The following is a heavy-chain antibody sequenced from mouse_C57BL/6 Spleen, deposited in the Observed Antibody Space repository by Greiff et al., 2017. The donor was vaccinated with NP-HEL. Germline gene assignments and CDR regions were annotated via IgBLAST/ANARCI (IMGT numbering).Heavy chain of an antibody. CDR3: ARVSYDGYSYAMDY. V-gene: IGHV2-6*01. D-gene: IGHD2-3*01. J-gene: IGHJ4*01. CDR1: GFSLTSYG. CDR2: IWGVGST. Sequence: VHLVESGPGLVAPSQSLSITCTVSGFSLTSYGVDWVRQSPGKGLEWLGVIWGVGSTNYNSALKSRLSISKDNSKSQVFLKMNSLQTDDTAMYYCARVSYDGYSYAMDYWGQGTSVTVSS.